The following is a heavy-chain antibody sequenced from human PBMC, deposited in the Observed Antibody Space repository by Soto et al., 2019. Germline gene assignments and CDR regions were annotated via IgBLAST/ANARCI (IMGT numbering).Heavy chain of an antibody. D-gene: IGHD3-9*01. V-gene: IGHV3-30*18. CDR1: GFTFSSYG. Sequence: QVQLVESGGGVVQPGRSLRLSCAASGFTFSSYGMHWVRQAPGKGLEWVAVISYDGGNKYYADSVKGRFTISRDNSKNTLYPQMNSLRAEDTAVYYCAKDLDWLSLFDYWGQGTLVTVSS. CDR2: ISYDGGNK. CDR3: AKDLDWLSLFDY. J-gene: IGHJ4*02.